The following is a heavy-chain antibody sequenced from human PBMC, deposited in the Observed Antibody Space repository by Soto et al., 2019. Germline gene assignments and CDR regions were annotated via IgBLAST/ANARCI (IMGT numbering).Heavy chain of an antibody. CDR3: ARESRVGAFDI. J-gene: IGHJ3*02. CDR1: GFTFSSYD. Sequence: GGSLRLSCAASGFTFSSYDMHWVRQATGKGLEWVSAIGTAGDTYYPGSVKGRFTISRENAKNSLYLQMNSLRAGDTAVYYCARESRVGAFDIWGQGTMVTVSS. V-gene: IGHV3-13*01. CDR2: IGTAGDT.